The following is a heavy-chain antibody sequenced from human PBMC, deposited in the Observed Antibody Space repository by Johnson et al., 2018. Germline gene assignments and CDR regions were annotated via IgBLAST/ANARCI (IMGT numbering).Heavy chain of an antibody. CDR3: GKVGGYMGGTDAVEM. J-gene: IGHJ3*02. CDR2: SRSKGSGYTT. Sequence: VQLVQSWGGLVQPGGSLRLSCEASGFTLSDHYMDWVRQTPGKGLEWVGRSRSKGSGYTTEYAASVKGRFTFSRDESRNSLFLQMNSLRTDEAAVYYGGKVGGYMGGTDAVEMWGQGTMVTFSS. CDR1: GFTLSDHY. V-gene: IGHV3-72*01. D-gene: IGHD6-19*01.